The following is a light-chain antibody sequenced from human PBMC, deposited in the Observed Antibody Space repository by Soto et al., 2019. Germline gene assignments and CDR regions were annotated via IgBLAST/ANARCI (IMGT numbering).Light chain of an antibody. CDR2: AAS. Sequence: DIQMTQSPSSLSASVGVTFAITCRASQGIRNVLGWYQQKPGKAPKRLIYAASSLQSGVPSRFSGSGSRTVFTLTISILHPEYFATYCCLQHNIYPRVTFGGGTKVDIK. CDR1: QGIRNV. J-gene: IGKJ4*01. CDR3: LQHNIYPRVT. V-gene: IGKV1-17*01.